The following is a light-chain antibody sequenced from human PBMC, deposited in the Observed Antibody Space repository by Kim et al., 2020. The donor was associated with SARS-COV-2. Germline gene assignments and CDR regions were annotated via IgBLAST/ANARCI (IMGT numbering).Light chain of an antibody. CDR2: GAF. V-gene: IGKV3-15*01. CDR3: QHNNTWPLT. CDR1: QSLSNN. J-gene: IGKJ4*01. Sequence: EIVLTQFPDTLVVSPGERVTLSCRASQSLSNNFAWYQQKPGQTPRRLIYGAFIRATGIPARFSGSGSWTEFTLTISGLQSVDVSVYYCQHNNTWPLTFGGRAKVDIK.